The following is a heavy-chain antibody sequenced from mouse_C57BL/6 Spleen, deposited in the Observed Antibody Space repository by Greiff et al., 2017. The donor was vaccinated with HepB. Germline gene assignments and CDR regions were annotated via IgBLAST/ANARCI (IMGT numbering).Heavy chain of an antibody. Sequence: VKLVESGAELARPGASVKLSCKASGYTFTSYGISWVKQRTGQGLEWIGEIYPRSGNTYYNEKFKGKATLTADKSSSTAYMELRSLTSEDSAVYFCAPFITTVVAHFDYWGQGTTLTVSS. D-gene: IGHD1-1*01. CDR1: GYTFTSYG. V-gene: IGHV1-81*01. J-gene: IGHJ2*01. CDR2: IYPRSGNT. CDR3: APFITTVVAHFDY.